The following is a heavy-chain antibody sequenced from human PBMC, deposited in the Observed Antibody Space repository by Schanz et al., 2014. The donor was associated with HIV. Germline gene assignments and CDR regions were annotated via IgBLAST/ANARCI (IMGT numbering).Heavy chain of an antibody. CDR2: IWYDGSNK. CDR1: GFTFSDYG. V-gene: IGHV3-33*01. D-gene: IGHD5-12*01. Sequence: VQLVESGGGVVQPGRSLRLSCAASGFTFSDYGMHWVRQAPGKGLEWVAAIWYDGSNKYYAESVKGRFTISRDNSKNTLYLEMNSLRADDTAVYYCAREGATGYLDSWGQGTLVIVSS. CDR3: AREGATGYLDS. J-gene: IGHJ4*02.